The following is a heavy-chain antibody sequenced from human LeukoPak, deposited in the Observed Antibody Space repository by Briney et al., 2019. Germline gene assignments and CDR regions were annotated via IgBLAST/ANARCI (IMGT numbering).Heavy chain of an antibody. J-gene: IGHJ4*02. CDR1: GFTVSSNY. CDR3: ARASRNRWLVQWIGY. D-gene: IGHD6-19*01. CDR2: IYNSGNT. Sequence: GGSLRLSCAASGFTVSSNYMSWVRQAPGKGLEWVSVIYNSGNTYYADSVKGRFTISRDNSKNTLYLQMSSLRAEDTAVYYCARASRNRWLVQWIGYWGQGTLVTVSS. V-gene: IGHV3-53*01.